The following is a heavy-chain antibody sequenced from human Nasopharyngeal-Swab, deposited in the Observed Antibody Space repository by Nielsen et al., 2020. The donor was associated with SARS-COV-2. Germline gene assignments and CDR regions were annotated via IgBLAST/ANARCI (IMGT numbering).Heavy chain of an antibody. V-gene: IGHV3-33*01. CDR3: ARDSRHSGSFDY. CDR1: GFTFSSYG. CDR2: IWYDGSNK. D-gene: IGHD3-10*01. J-gene: IGHJ4*02. Sequence: GGSLRLSCAASGFTFSSYGMHWVRQAPGKGLEWVAVIWYDGSNKYYADSVKGRFTISRDNSKNTLYLQMNSLRAEDTAVYYCARDSRHSGSFDYWGQGTLVTVPS.